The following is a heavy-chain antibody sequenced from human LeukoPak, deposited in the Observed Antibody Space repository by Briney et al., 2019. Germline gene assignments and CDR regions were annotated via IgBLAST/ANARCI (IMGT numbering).Heavy chain of an antibody. V-gene: IGHV3-7*01. CDR2: IKHDGGEK. CDR1: GFTFTNYW. J-gene: IGHJ6*02. D-gene: IGHD2-2*01. CDR3: VRGRTSTYYYYGMDV. Sequence: GGSLRLSCAASGFTFTNYWMAWVRQAPGKGLEWVANIKHDGGEKYYVDSVMGRFTISRDNAKSSVYLQMNSLRVEDTAVYYCVRGRTSTYYYYGMDVWGQGTTVTVSS.